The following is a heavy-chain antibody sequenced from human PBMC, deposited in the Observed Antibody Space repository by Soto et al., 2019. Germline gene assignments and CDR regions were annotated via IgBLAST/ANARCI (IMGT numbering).Heavy chain of an antibody. V-gene: IGHV3-74*01. CDR2: INTDGSDT. Sequence: EVQLVESGGGVVQPGGSLRLSCAASGFTFSGYWMHWVRQAPGRGLVWVSGINTDGSDTRYADSVKGRFTISRDNAKNTLYLQVNSLRVEDTAVYYCAIDWAHIVGTTAGDYWGQGTLVSVSS. J-gene: IGHJ4*02. CDR1: GFTFSGYW. D-gene: IGHD1-26*01. CDR3: AIDWAHIVGTTAGDY.